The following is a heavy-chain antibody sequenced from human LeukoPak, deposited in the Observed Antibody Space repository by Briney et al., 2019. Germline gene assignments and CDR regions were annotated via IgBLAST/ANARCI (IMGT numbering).Heavy chain of an antibody. CDR2: ISGSGSST. CDR3: AKGQAIVVVPAAYHFDY. J-gene: IGHJ4*02. V-gene: IGHV3-23*01. D-gene: IGHD2-2*01. CDR1: GFTFSSYA. Sequence: GGSLRLSCAASGFTFSSYAMSWVRQAPGKGLEWVSAISGSGSSTYYADSVKGRFTISRDNSKNTLYLQMNSLRAEDTAVYYCAKGQAIVVVPAAYHFDYWGQGTLVTVSS.